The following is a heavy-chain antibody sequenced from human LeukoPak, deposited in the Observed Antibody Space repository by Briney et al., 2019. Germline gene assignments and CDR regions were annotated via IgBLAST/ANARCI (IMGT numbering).Heavy chain of an antibody. CDR1: GFTFSSYA. Sequence: PGGSXXLSXAASGFTFSSYAMHWVRQAPGKGLEWVAVISYDGSNKYYADSVKGRFTISRDNSKNTLYLQMNSLRAEDTAVYYCASFSYWGQGTLVTVSS. CDR3: ASFSY. V-gene: IGHV3-30-3*01. CDR2: ISYDGSNK. J-gene: IGHJ4*02.